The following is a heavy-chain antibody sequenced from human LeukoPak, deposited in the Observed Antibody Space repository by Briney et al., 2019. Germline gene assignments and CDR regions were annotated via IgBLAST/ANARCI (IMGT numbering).Heavy chain of an antibody. CDR2: INPNSGGT. J-gene: IGHJ6*02. D-gene: IGHD2-2*01. CDR1: GYTFTGYY. Sequence: ASVKVSCTASGYTFTGYYMHWVRQAPGQGLEWMGRINPNSGGTNYAQKFQGRVTMTRDTSISTAYMGLSRLRSDDTAVYYCAREKVRQSGMDVWGQGTTVTVSS. CDR3: AREKVRQSGMDV. V-gene: IGHV1-2*06.